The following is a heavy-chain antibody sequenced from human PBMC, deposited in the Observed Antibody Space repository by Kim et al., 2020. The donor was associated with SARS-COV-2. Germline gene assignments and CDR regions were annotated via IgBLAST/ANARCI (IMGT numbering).Heavy chain of an antibody. J-gene: IGHJ6*02. V-gene: IGHV3-23*01. D-gene: IGHD6-19*01. CDR2: ISGSGDGT. Sequence: GGSLRLSCAASGFTFSSYAMSWVRQAPGKGLQWVSAISGSGDGTYYADSVKGRFTISRDKSKNTLYLQMNSLRAEDTAIYYCAKDGDSSGWGPYGMDVWGQGTTVTVSS. CDR3: AKDGDSSGWGPYGMDV. CDR1: GFTFSSYA.